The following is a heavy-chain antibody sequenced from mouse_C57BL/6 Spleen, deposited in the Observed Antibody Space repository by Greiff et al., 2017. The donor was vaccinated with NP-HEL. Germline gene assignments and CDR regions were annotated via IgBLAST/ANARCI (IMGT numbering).Heavy chain of an antibody. CDR2: ISDGGSYT. CDR1: GFTFSSYA. D-gene: IGHD1-1*01. Sequence: EVKLVESGGGLVKPGGSLKLSCAASGFTFSSYAMSWVRQTPEKRLEWVATISDGGSYTYYPDNVKGRFTISRDNAKNNLYLQMSHLKSEDTAMYYCARDQDYYGSRSWFAYWGQGTLVTVSA. V-gene: IGHV5-4*01. CDR3: ARDQDYYGSRSWFAY. J-gene: IGHJ3*01.